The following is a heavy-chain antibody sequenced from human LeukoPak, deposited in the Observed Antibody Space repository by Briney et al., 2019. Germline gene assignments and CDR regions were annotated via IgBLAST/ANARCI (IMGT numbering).Heavy chain of an antibody. CDR1: GFTFRSYS. J-gene: IGHJ4*02. V-gene: IGHV3-21*01. D-gene: IGHD6-19*01. Sequence: GGSLRLSCAASGFTFRSYSMNWVRQAPGKGLEWVSSISSSSYIYYADSVKGRFTISRDNAKNSLYLQMNSLRAEDTAVYYCARVEGSDWYLYYLDYWGQGTLVTVSS. CDR3: ARVEGSDWYLYYLDY. CDR2: ISSSSYI.